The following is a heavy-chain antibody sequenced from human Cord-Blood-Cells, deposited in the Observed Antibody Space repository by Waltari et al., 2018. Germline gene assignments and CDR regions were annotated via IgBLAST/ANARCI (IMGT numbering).Heavy chain of an antibody. CDR3: ARAWDTAMHAFDI. Sequence: EVQLVESGGGLVKPGGSLRLSCAASGFTFSSYSMNWVRQAPGKGLEWVSSISSSSSYIYYADSVKGRFTISRDNAKNSLYLQMNSLRAEDTAVYYCARAWDTAMHAFDIWGQGTMVTVSS. V-gene: IGHV3-21*01. D-gene: IGHD5-18*01. CDR1: GFTFSSYS. CDR2: ISSSSSYI. J-gene: IGHJ3*02.